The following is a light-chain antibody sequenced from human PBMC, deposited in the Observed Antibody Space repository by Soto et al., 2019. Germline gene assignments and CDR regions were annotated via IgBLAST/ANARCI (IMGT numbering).Light chain of an antibody. CDR2: SAS. CDR1: QSVASSY. V-gene: IGKV3D-20*02. J-gene: IGKJ2*02. CDR3: QQRGKWPST. Sequence: EVVLTQSPGTLSLSPGERVTLSCRASQSVASSYLAWYQQKPGRAPRLLFYSASSRATGIPDRFSGSGSGTDFTLTITSLEPEDFAVYYCQQRGKWPSTFGPGTKVEMK.